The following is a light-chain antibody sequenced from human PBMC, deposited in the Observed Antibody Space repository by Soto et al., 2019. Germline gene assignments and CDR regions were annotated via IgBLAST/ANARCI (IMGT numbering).Light chain of an antibody. V-gene: IGKV3D-11*02. CDR2: DKS. CDR1: QSVSSY. Sequence: EIVLTQSPATLSLSPGERATLSCRASQSVSSYLAWFQQKPGQAPRLLIYDKSNRATRVPASFSGSGAWTDFALTISSLEPEDFAVYYCQQRSNWLLTFGGATKVEIK. CDR3: QQRSNWLLT. J-gene: IGKJ4*01.